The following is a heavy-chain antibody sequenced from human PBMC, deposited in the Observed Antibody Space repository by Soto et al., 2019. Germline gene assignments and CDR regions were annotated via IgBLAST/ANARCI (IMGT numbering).Heavy chain of an antibody. CDR2: IYYSGST. D-gene: IGHD3-10*01. J-gene: IGHJ4*02. CDR3: ARGTRRIRIRYGAGGYALDY. Sequence: QVQLQEAGPGLVKPSQTLSLTCTVSGGSISSGGYYWSWIRQHPGKGLEWIGYIYYSGSTYFNPALPRRITLSVHPSKDHCSLKLSSVPAADTAVYYCARGTRRIRIRYGAGGYALDYWGQGTLVTVSS. V-gene: IGHV4-31*03. CDR1: GGSISSGGYY.